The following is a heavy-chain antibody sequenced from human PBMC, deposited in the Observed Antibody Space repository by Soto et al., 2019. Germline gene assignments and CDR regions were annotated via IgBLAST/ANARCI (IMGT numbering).Heavy chain of an antibody. D-gene: IGHD3-10*01. V-gene: IGHV4-31*03. J-gene: IGHJ6*02. CDR3: ARDQPSPYGSGSSMDV. CDR2: IYYSGST. CDR1: GGSISSGGYY. Sequence: SETLSLTCTVSGGSISSGGYYWSWIRQHPGKGLEWIGYIYYSGSTYYNPSLKSRVTISVDTSKNQFALKLSSVTAAGTAVYCCARDQPSPYGSGSSMDVWGQGTTVTVSS.